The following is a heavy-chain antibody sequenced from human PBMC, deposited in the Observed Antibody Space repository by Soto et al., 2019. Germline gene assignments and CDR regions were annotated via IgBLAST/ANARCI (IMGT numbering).Heavy chain of an antibody. CDR3: ARQEYNGPPYFDY. CDR1: GYRFTNYW. CDR2: IYPDDSDT. Sequence: GESLKISCQASGYRFTNYWIDWVRQMPGKGLEWLGIIYPDDSDTRYSPSFQGQVTISVEKSISTEYLQWSSLKASDTAIYYCARQEYNGPPYFDYWGQATLGAGSS. D-gene: IGHD1-20*01. V-gene: IGHV5-51*01. J-gene: IGHJ4*02.